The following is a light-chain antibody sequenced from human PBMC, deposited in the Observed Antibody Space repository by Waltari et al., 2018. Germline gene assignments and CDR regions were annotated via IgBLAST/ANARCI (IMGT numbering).Light chain of an antibody. CDR1: SSDIGSSKY. CDR2: EVN. Sequence: QSALTQPPSASGSPGQSVTIPCTGTSSDIGSSKYVSWYQQHPPKAPKLMIYEVNKRPSGVPDRFSGSKSGNTASLTVSGLQADDEADYYCSSYAGSSNLIFGGGTKLTVL. J-gene: IGLJ2*01. V-gene: IGLV2-8*01. CDR3: SSYAGSSNLI.